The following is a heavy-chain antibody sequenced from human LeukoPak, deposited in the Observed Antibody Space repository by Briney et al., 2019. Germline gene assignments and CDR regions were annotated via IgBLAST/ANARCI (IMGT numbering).Heavy chain of an antibody. CDR2: INYSGTT. D-gene: IGHD1-26*01. J-gene: IGHJ6*03. CDR3: ARLSRVGATTSYYTNV. CDR1: GDSFSSSSYY. V-gene: IGHV4-39*01. Sequence: SETLSLTCSVSGDSFSSSSYYWGWLRQPPGQGLEWIGSINYSGTTYYNPSIKSRVTISVDTSKNQFSLRLSSVTVADTAVYYCARLSRVGATTSYYTNVWGKGTTVTVSS.